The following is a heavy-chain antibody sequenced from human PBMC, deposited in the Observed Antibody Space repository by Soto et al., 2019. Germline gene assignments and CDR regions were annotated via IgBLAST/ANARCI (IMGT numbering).Heavy chain of an antibody. J-gene: IGHJ4*02. Sequence: GGSLRLSCAASGFTFSSYAMSWVRQAPGKGLEWVSAISGSGGSTYYADSVKGRFTISRDNSKNTLYLQMNSLRAEDTAVYYCAKAPLYVLGKGAFFDYLGQGTLVTVSS. CDR2: ISGSGGST. CDR3: AKAPLYVLGKGAFFDY. V-gene: IGHV3-23*01. D-gene: IGHD2-2*02. CDR1: GFTFSSYA.